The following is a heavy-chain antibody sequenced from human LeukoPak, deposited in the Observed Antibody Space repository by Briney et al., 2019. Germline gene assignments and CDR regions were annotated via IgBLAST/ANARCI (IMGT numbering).Heavy chain of an antibody. CDR3: ARTYYDFWSGSRNIYYFDY. CDR2: IHQDESEK. D-gene: IGHD3-3*01. V-gene: IGHV3-7*03. J-gene: IGHJ4*02. Sequence: PGGSLRLSCAASGFTFNTYWMSWVRQAPGKGLEWVANIHQDESEKYYVDSVKGRFTISRDNAKNSLYLQMNSLRAEDTAVYYCARTYYDFWSGSRNIYYFDYWGQGTLVTVSS. CDR1: GFTFNTYW.